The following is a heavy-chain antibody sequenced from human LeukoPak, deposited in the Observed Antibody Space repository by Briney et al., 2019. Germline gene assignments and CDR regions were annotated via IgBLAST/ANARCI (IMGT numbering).Heavy chain of an antibody. D-gene: IGHD6-13*01. CDR2: INTNTGNP. CDR3: ARVRGGAAAGTSDY. CDR1: GGTFTSYG. Sequence: ASVKVSCKASGGTFTSYGISWVRQAPGQGLEWMGWINTNTGNPTYAQGFTGRFVFSLDTSVSTAYLQISSLKAEDAAVYYCARVRGGAAAGTSDYWGQGTLVTVSS. J-gene: IGHJ4*02. V-gene: IGHV7-4-1*02.